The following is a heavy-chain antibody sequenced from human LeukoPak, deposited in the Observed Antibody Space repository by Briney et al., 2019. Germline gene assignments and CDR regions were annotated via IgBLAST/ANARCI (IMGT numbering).Heavy chain of an antibody. V-gene: IGHV3-21*01. CDR1: GFTFSSYS. CDR2: ISSSSSYI. Sequence: GGSLRLSCAASGFTFSSYSMNWVRQAPGKGLEWVSSISSSSSYIYYADSVKGRFTISRDNAKNSLYLQMNSLRAEDTAVYYCARDPPGQLRYFEAYYGMDVWGQGTTVTVSS. D-gene: IGHD3-9*01. CDR3: ARDPPGQLRYFEAYYGMDV. J-gene: IGHJ6*02.